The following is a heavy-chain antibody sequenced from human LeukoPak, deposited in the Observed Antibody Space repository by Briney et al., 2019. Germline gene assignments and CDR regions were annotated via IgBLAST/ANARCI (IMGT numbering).Heavy chain of an antibody. CDR3: ARDRNGRAAAGTTRLNWFDP. CDR2: TYYRSKWYN. CDR1: GDSVSSNSAA. J-gene: IGHJ5*02. Sequence: SQTLSLTCAISGDSVSSNSAAWNWIRQSPSRGLEWLGRTYYRSKWYNDYAVSVKSRITINPDTSKNQFSLQLNSVTPEDTAVYYCARDRNGRAAAGTTRLNWFDPWGQGTLVTVSS. D-gene: IGHD6-13*01. V-gene: IGHV6-1*01.